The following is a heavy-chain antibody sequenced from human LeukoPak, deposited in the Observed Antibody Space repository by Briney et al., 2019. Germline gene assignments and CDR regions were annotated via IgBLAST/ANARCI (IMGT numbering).Heavy chain of an antibody. D-gene: IGHD5-24*01. CDR2: ITSTSDTI. V-gene: IGHV3-48*04. Sequence: GGSLRLSCAASGFTVSSNYMNWVRQAPGKGLEWLSYITSTSDTIYYADSVKGRFTISRDNAKNSLYLQMNSLGAEDTALYYCAKDVDPHLDGYKNWFDPWGQGTLVTVSS. CDR3: AKDVDPHLDGYKNWFDP. CDR1: GFTVSSNY. J-gene: IGHJ5*02.